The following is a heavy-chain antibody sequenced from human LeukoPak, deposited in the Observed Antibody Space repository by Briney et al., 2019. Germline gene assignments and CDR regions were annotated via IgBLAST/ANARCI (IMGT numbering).Heavy chain of an antibody. Sequence: SETLSLTCAVYGGSFSGYYWSWIRQPPGKGLEWIGEINHSGSTNYTPSLKSRVTISVDTSKNQFSLKLSSVTAADTAVYYCARAVGTSRNFFDYWGQGTLVTVSS. CDR1: GGSFSGYY. V-gene: IGHV4-34*01. CDR2: INHSGST. D-gene: IGHD4-23*01. J-gene: IGHJ4*02. CDR3: ARAVGTSRNFFDY.